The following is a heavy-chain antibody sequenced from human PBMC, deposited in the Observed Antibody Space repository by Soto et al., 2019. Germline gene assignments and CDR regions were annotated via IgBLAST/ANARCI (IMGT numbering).Heavy chain of an antibody. CDR3: ARLRTCSGGSCYYWFDP. J-gene: IGHJ5*02. Sequence: ESLKISCKGSGYSFTSYWISWVRQMPGKGLEWMGRIDPSDSYTNYSPSFQGHVTISADKSISTAYLQWGSLKASDTAMYYCARLRTCSGGSCYYWFDPWGQGSLVTVSS. CDR1: GYSFTSYW. V-gene: IGHV5-10-1*01. CDR2: IDPSDSYT. D-gene: IGHD2-15*01.